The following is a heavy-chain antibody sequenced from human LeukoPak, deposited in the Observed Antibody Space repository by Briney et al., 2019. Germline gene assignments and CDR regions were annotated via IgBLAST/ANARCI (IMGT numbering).Heavy chain of an antibody. Sequence: ASVKVSCKASGYTFTSYDINWVRQATGQGLEGMGWMNPNSGNTGYAQKFQGRVTMTRNTSISTAYMELSSLRSEDTAVYYCARGTLGATSMDVWGQGTTVTVSS. D-gene: IGHD1-26*01. CDR2: MNPNSGNT. CDR1: GYTFTSYD. CDR3: ARGTLGATSMDV. V-gene: IGHV1-8*01. J-gene: IGHJ6*02.